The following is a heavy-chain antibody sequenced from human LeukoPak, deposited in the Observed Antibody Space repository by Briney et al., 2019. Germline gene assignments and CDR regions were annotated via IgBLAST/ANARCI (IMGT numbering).Heavy chain of an antibody. D-gene: IGHD3-3*02. CDR3: AREKPLGRLYYFDY. CDR2: ISYDGSNK. J-gene: IGHJ4*02. CDR1: GFTFSSYA. Sequence: PGGSLRLSCAASGFTFSSYAMHWVRQAPGKGLEWVAVISYDGSNKYYADSVKGRFTISRDNSKNTLYQQMNSLRAEDTAVYYCAREKPLGRLYYFDYWGQGTLVTVSS. V-gene: IGHV3-30-3*01.